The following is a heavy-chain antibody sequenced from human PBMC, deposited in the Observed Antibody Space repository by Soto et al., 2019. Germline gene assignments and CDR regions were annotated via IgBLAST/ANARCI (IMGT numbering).Heavy chain of an antibody. V-gene: IGHV3-33*01. Sequence: QVQLVESGGGVVQPERSLRLSCAASGFTFSTYGMHWVRQAPGKGLEWVAVIWYDGSNKYYADSVKGRFSISRDNSKNTLFLQMNSLRAEDTAVYYCARGWYCGGDCYEWYFDLWGRGTLVTVSS. J-gene: IGHJ2*01. CDR3: ARGWYCGGDCYEWYFDL. CDR1: GFTFSTYG. D-gene: IGHD2-21*02. CDR2: IWYDGSNK.